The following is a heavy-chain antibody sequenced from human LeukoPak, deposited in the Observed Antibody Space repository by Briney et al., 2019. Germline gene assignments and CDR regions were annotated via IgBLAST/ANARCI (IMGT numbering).Heavy chain of an antibody. D-gene: IGHD1-26*01. CDR3: ARDDGSRSYSVY. CDR1: GGSISSYY. V-gene: IGHV4-59*01. J-gene: IGHJ4*02. Sequence: SETLSLTCTVSGGSISSYYWSWIRQPPGKGLEWIGYIYYSGSTNYNPSLKSRVTISVDTSKTQFSLKLSSVSAADTAVYYCARDDGSRSYSVYWGQGTLVTVSS. CDR2: IYYSGST.